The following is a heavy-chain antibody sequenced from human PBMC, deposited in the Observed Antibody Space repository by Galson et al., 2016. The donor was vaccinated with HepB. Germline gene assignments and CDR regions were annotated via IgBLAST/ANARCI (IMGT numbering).Heavy chain of an antibody. CDR2: ISSRSTNF. Sequence: SLRLSCAASGFTFNSYGINWVRQAPGKGLEWVSYISSRSTNFHYADFVKGRFTISRDNVKNLLYLQMNSLRAEDTAVYYCARGPLYYLDYWGHGALVTVSS. V-gene: IGHV3-48*01. J-gene: IGHJ4*01. D-gene: IGHD2-8*01. CDR1: GFTFNSYG. CDR3: ARGPLYYLDY.